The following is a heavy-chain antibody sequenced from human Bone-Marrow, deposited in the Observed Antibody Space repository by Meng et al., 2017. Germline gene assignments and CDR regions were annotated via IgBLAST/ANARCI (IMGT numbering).Heavy chain of an antibody. CDR1: GYPFTSYA. Sequence: ASVKVSCKASGYPFTSYAIHWVRQAPGPRLEWMGWITAGNGDTKYSQKFQGRVTITKDTSASTAYMELSSLRSEDTAVYYCARDYSNPGNYYYYAFDVWGQGTTVTGSS. CDR3: ARDYSNPGNYYYYAFDV. V-gene: IGHV1-3*01. J-gene: IGHJ6*02. D-gene: IGHD4-11*01. CDR2: ITAGNGDT.